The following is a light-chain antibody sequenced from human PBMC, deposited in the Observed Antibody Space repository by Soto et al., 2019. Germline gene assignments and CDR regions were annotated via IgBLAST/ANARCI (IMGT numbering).Light chain of an antibody. CDR2: DVS. V-gene: IGLV2-14*01. J-gene: IGLJ2*01. CDR1: SSDVGGYNY. CDR3: SSYTGRSTYVV. Sequence: QSALTQPASVSGSPGHSSTISCTGTSSDVGGYNYVSWYQQHPGKAPKLMIYDVSNRPSGVSNRFSGSKSANTASLTISGLQAEDEADYYCSSYTGRSTYVVFGGGTKLTVL.